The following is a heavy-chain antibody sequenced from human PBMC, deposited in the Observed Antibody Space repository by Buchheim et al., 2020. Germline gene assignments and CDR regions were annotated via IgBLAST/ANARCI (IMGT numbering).Heavy chain of an antibody. CDR3: AKAGSSHSYYFDY. D-gene: IGHD6-6*01. J-gene: IGHJ4*02. Sequence: QVQLVESGGGVVQPGRSLRLSCAASGFTFSSYGMHWVRQAPGKGLEWVAVISYDGSNTYYADSVKGRFTISRDNSKNTLYLQMNSLRAEDTAVYYCAKAGSSHSYYFDYWGQGTL. CDR1: GFTFSSYG. CDR2: ISYDGSNT. V-gene: IGHV3-30*18.